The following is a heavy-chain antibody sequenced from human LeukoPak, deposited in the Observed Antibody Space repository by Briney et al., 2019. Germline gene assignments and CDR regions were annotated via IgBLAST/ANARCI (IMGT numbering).Heavy chain of an antibody. V-gene: IGHV3-49*02. CDR3: TRVMGMITFGGVTLGDY. D-gene: IGHD3-16*01. Sequence: WIRQAPGKGLEWVGFIRSKAYGGTTEYAASVKGRFTISRDDSKSIAYLQMNSLKTEDTAVYYCTRVMGMITFGGVTLGDYWGQGTLVTVSS. CDR2: IRSKAYGGTT. J-gene: IGHJ4*02.